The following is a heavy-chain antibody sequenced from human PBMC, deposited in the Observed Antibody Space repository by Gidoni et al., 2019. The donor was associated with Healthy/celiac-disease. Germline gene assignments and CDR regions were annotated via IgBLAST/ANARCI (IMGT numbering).Heavy chain of an antibody. CDR2: ISYDGSNK. CDR3: ARDRGYSGYDYGKNNWFDP. Sequence: QVQLVESGGGVVQPGRSLRLSCAASGFTFSSYAMHWVRQAPGKGLEWVAVISYDGSNKYYADSVKGRFTISRDNAKNTLYLQMNSLRAEDTAVYYCARDRGYSGYDYGKNNWFDPWGQGTLVTVSS. V-gene: IGHV3-30-3*01. CDR1: GFTFSSYA. J-gene: IGHJ5*02. D-gene: IGHD5-12*01.